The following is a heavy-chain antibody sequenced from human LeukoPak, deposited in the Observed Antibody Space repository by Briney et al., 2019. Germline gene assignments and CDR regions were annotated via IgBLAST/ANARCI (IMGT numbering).Heavy chain of an antibody. CDR2: IIPIIGTA. Sequence: SVKVSCKASGGTFSSDAISWVRQASGQGLEWMGRIIPIIGTANYAQKFQGRVTITTDESTSTAYMELSSLRSEDTAVYHCARDVPGTAVALDYWGQGTLVTVSS. CDR3: ARDVPGTAVALDY. V-gene: IGHV1-69*05. CDR1: GGTFSSDA. D-gene: IGHD6-19*01. J-gene: IGHJ4*02.